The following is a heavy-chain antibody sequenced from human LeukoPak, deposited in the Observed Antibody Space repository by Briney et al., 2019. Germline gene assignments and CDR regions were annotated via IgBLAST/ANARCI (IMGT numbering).Heavy chain of an antibody. CDR2: IIPIFGTA. J-gene: IGHJ6*04. Sequence: ASVKVSCKASGGTFSSYAISWVRQAPGQGLEWMGGIIPIFGTANYAQKFQGRVTITADESTSTAYMELSSLRSEDTAVYYCARGRGSGSYYMANYYYYYGMDVWGKGPRSPSPQ. CDR1: GGTFSSYA. V-gene: IGHV1-69*13. D-gene: IGHD3-10*01. CDR3: ARGRGSGSYYMANYYYYYGMDV.